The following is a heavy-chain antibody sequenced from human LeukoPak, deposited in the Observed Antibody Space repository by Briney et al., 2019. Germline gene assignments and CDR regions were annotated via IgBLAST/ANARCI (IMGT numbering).Heavy chain of an antibody. D-gene: IGHD3-16*02. CDR3: ARDQGYDYVWGSNRYGY. CDR1: GFTFSSYW. CDR2: ISGGGGST. J-gene: IGHJ4*02. V-gene: IGHV3-23*01. Sequence: GSLRLSCAASGFTFSSYWMHWVRQAPGKGLEWVSAISGGGGSTYHADFVKGRFTISRDNSKNTLSLQMNSLRVEDTAVYYCARDQGYDYVWGSNRYGYWGQGTLVTVSS.